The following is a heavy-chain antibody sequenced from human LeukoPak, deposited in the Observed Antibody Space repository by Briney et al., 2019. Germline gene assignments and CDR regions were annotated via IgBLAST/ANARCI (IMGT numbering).Heavy chain of an antibody. CDR1: GYTFTSYA. CDR3: AVGIAAAGTTYYFDY. CDR2: INAGNGNT. Sequence: ASVKVSCKASGYTFTSYAMHWVRQAPGQRLEWTGWINAGNGNTKYSQKFQGRVTITRDTSASTAYMELSSLRSEDTAVYYCAVGIAAAGTTYYFDYWGQGTLVTVSS. J-gene: IGHJ4*02. V-gene: IGHV1-3*01. D-gene: IGHD6-13*01.